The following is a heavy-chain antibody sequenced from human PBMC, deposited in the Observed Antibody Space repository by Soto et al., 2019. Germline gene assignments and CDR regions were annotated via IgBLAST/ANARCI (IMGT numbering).Heavy chain of an antibody. Sequence: ASVKVSCKASGYTFTHFYITWVRQAPGQGLEWMGAISPHNFNTKYAQKFRGRVTLTTEKSTNTAYMDLRSLTSDDTAVYYCARDEGGYDILTGYYKAHHFDYWGQGVPVTVSS. CDR1: GYTFTHFY. D-gene: IGHD3-9*01. J-gene: IGHJ4*02. CDR3: ARDEGGYDILTGYYKAHHFDY. V-gene: IGHV1-18*01. CDR2: ISPHNFNT.